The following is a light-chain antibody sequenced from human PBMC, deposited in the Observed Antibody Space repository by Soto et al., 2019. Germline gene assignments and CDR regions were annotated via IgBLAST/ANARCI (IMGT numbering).Light chain of an antibody. Sequence: QSALTQPASVSGSPGQSITISCTGTSSDVGGYNYVAWYQQHPGRAPKLIIYDVTNRPSGVSDRFSGSKSGHTASLTSSVLQADDEADYRCSSYTTPSTPYVLGPGTKLTVL. CDR2: DVT. J-gene: IGLJ1*01. V-gene: IGLV2-14*03. CDR1: SSDVGGYNY. CDR3: SSYTTPSTPYV.